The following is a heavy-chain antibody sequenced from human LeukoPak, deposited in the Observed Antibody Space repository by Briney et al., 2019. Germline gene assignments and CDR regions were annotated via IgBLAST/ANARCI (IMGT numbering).Heavy chain of an antibody. D-gene: IGHD2-15*01. V-gene: IGHV4-4*02. CDR3: ATYGPTSGGYTFEY. CDR1: GGSTSSGYW. CDR2: IIDSGST. Sequence: SGTLSLTCAVSGGSTSSGYWWSWVRQPPMKGLEWIGEIIDSGSTNYNPSLKGRITISLDKTKNQFSLNVNSVTAADTAVYYCATYGPTSGGYTFEYWGQGILVTVSS. J-gene: IGHJ4*02.